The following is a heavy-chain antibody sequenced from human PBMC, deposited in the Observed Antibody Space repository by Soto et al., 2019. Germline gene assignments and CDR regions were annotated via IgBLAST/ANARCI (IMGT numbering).Heavy chain of an antibody. CDR2: ISGSGDST. CDR3: ARRGPGTYFDY. D-gene: IGHD6-13*01. CDR1: GFTFSSYA. Sequence: LRLSCAASGFTFSSYAMNWVRQAPGKGLEWVSVISGSGDSTYYADSVKGRFTISRDNSKNTLYLQMNSLRAEDTAVYYCARRGPGTYFDYWGQGTLVTVSS. J-gene: IGHJ4*02. V-gene: IGHV3-23*01.